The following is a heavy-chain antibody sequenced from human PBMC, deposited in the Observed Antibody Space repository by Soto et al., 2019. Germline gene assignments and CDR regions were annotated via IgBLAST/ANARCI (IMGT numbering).Heavy chain of an antibody. J-gene: IGHJ4*02. CDR3: ARVDYYDSSGYYFPFDY. CDR1: GGTFSSYA. V-gene: IGHV1-69*13. D-gene: IGHD3-22*01. CDR2: IIPIFGTA. Sequence: SGKVCCKASGGTFSSYAISWLRQSPGQGLEWMGGIIPIFGTANYAQKFQGRVTITADESTSTAYMELSSLRSEDTAVYYCARVDYYDSSGYYFPFDYWGQGTLVTVSP.